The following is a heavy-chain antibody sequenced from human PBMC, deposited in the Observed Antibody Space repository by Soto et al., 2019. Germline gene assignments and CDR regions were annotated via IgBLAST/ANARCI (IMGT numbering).Heavy chain of an antibody. Sequence: LRLSCVASGFTFLTYRRSCVRQARGKGLEWVANIRQDGGAQYYVDSVKGRFTISRDNAKNSVYLQMVSLRVEDTAVYYCVRGGHGSGSYLGSSWGQGILVTVSS. CDR2: IRQDGGAQ. CDR3: VRGGHGSGSYLGSS. V-gene: IGHV3-7*03. D-gene: IGHD3-10*01. J-gene: IGHJ5*02. CDR1: GFTFLTYR.